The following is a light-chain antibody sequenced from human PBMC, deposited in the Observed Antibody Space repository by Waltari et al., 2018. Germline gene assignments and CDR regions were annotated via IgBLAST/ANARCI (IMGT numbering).Light chain of an antibody. CDR1: SSNIGGHA. Sequence: QSVLTQPPSASGTPGQRVTVPCSGRSSNIGGHAVTWYQQPPGTAPKLLIYRDHQRPSGVPERFSGSRSGASASLAISGLQSDDEADYYCSSWDDSLQGWLFGGGTKLTVL. CDR3: SSWDDSLQGWL. J-gene: IGLJ3*02. V-gene: IGLV1-44*01. CDR2: RDH.